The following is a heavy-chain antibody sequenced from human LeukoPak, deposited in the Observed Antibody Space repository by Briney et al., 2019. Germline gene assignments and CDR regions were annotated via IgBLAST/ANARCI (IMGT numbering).Heavy chain of an antibody. D-gene: IGHD4-17*01. CDR3: ARDPPTNDYGDYDDY. Sequence: GASVKVSCKASGYTFTGYYMHWVRQAPGQGLEWMGWINPNSGGTNYAQKFQGRVTMTRDTSISTAYMELSRLRSDDTAVYYCARDPPTNDYGDYDDYWGQGTLVTVSS. J-gene: IGHJ4*02. V-gene: IGHV1-2*02. CDR1: GYTFTGYY. CDR2: INPNSGGT.